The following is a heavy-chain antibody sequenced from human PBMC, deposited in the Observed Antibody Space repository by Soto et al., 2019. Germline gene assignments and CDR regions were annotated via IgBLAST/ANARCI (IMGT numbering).Heavy chain of an antibody. J-gene: IGHJ6*03. Sequence: QVQLQESGPGLVKPSGTLSLTCAVSSGSISSSNWWRWVRQPPGKGLEWIGETYHSGSTNYNPSLKSRVTISVDKSKNHFSLKLSPVTAADTAVYYCARVEYYYGSVRLYYYYYMDVWGKGTTVTVSS. CDR1: SGSISSSNW. D-gene: IGHD3-10*01. CDR3: ARVEYYYGSVRLYYYYYMDV. CDR2: TYHSGST. V-gene: IGHV4-4*02.